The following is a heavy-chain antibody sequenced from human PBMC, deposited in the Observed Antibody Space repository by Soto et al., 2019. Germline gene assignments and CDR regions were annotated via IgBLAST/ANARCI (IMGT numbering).Heavy chain of an antibody. J-gene: IGHJ5*02. CDR1: GLSFDSFA. V-gene: IGHV3-23*04. D-gene: IGHD3-10*01. CDR2: IGGSGGRT. Sequence: EVQLVESGGGLVQPGGSRSLSVEPPGLSFDSFAWGWVGRAQGRGLGGFSGIGGSGGRTYYADSVKGRFTISRDNSKNTLYLQMSSLSAEDTAIYYCAKDRAFWFGEGGWFDPWGQGTLVTVSS. CDR3: AKDRAFWFGEGGWFDP.